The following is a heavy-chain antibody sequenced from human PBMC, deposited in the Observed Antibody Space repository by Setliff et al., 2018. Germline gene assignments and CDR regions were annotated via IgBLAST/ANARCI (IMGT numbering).Heavy chain of an antibody. J-gene: IGHJ6*02. D-gene: IGHD3-9*01. V-gene: IGHV1-3*01. CDR2: INVGNGNT. Sequence: ASVKVSCKASGYTFTNYAMHWVRQAPGQRLEWMGWINVGNGNTKYSQKFQGRVTITRDTSTSTAYMELSSLRSEDTAVYYCASDGKGYDILTTYGMDVWGQGTTVTVSS. CDR3: ASDGKGYDILTTYGMDV. CDR1: GYTFTNYA.